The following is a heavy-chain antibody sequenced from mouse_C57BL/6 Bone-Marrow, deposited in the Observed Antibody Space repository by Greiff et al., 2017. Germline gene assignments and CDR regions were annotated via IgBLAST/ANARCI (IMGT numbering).Heavy chain of an antibody. CDR2: IDPETGGT. CDR1: GYTFTDYE. V-gene: IGHV1-15*01. Sequence: QVQLQQSGAELVRPGASVTLSCKASGYTFTDYEMHWVKQTPVNGLEWIGAIDPETGGTAYNQKFKGKAILTADKSSSTAYMELRSLTSEDSAVYYCTRGWGWLLWFAYWGQGTLVTVSA. J-gene: IGHJ3*01. CDR3: TRGWGWLLWFAY. D-gene: IGHD2-3*01.